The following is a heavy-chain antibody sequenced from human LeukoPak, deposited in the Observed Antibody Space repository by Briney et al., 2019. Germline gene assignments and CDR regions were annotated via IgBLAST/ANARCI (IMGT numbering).Heavy chain of an antibody. CDR1: GFTFDDYG. Sequence: GGSLRLFCAASGFTFDDYGMSWVRQAPGKGLEWVSGINWNGGSTGYADSVKGRFTISRDNAKNSLYLQMNSLRAEDTALYYCARSRGVGATPLSDFDYWGQGTLVTVSS. D-gene: IGHD1-26*01. V-gene: IGHV3-20*04. CDR2: INWNGGST. J-gene: IGHJ4*02. CDR3: ARSRGVGATPLSDFDY.